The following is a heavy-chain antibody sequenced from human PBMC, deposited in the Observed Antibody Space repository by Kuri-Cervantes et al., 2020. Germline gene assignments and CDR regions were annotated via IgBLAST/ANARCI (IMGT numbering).Heavy chain of an antibody. V-gene: IGHV1-2*02. D-gene: IGHD2-2*01. CDR3: ARLPMGGGYCSSTSCYAHDY. CDR2: INPNSGGT. J-gene: IGHJ4*02. Sequence: ASVKVSCKASGYTFNGYYMHWVRQAPGQGLEWMGWINPNSGGTNYAQKFQGRVTMTRDTSISTAYMELSRLRSDDTAVYYCARLPMGGGYCSSTSCYAHDYWGQGTLVTVSS. CDR1: GYTFNGYY.